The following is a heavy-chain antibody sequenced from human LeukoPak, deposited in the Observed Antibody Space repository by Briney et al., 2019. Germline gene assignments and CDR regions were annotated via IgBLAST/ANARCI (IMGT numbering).Heavy chain of an antibody. CDR3: ARHDKGYSGYVTLDY. V-gene: IGHV5-51*01. CDR1: GYSFTSYW. CDR2: INPGYSDI. J-gene: IGHJ4*02. D-gene: IGHD5-12*01. Sequence: GESLKISCKGSGYSFTSYWIGWVRQMPGKGLEWMGIINPGYSDIRYSPSFQGQVTISADKSISTAYLQWSSLKASDTAIYYCARHDKGYSGYVTLDYWGQGTLVPVSS.